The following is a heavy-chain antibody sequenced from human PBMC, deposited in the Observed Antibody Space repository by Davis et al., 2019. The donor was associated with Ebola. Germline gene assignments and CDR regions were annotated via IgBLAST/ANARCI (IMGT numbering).Heavy chain of an antibody. J-gene: IGHJ4*02. CDR1: GFTFSSYS. V-gene: IGHV3-48*02. D-gene: IGHD3-10*01. Sequence: PGGSLRLSCAASGFTFSSYSMNWVRQAPGKGLEWVSYISSSSSTIYYADSVKGRFTISRDNAKNSLYLQMNSLRDEDTAVYYCARDAVTYYYGSGSPPPFDYWGQGTLVTVSS. CDR2: ISSSSSTI. CDR3: ARDAVTYYYGSGSPPPFDY.